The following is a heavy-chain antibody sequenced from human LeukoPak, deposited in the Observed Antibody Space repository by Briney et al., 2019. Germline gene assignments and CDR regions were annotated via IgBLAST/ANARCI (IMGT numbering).Heavy chain of an antibody. Sequence: PSETLSLTCTVSGGSISSGGYYWSWIRQHPGKGLEWIGYIYYSGSTYYNPSLKSRVTISVDTSKNQFSLKLSSVTAADTAVYYCARAADNYYDSSGYYRFDYWGQGTLVTVSS. J-gene: IGHJ4*02. V-gene: IGHV4-31*03. CDR1: GGSISSGGYY. CDR3: ARAADNYYDSSGYYRFDY. D-gene: IGHD3-22*01. CDR2: IYYSGST.